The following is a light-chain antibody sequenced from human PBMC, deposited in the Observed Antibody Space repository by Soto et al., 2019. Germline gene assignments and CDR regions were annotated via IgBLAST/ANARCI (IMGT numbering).Light chain of an antibody. CDR1: QSVSSIY. CDR2: GAS. J-gene: IGKJ1*01. Sequence: EIVLTQSPGTLSLSPGESATLSCRASQSVSSIYLDWYQQKPGQAPRLLIYGASSRTTGIPDRFIGSGSGTDFTLTISRREPEDFAVYYCQRYGSTRWTFGQGTKVEI. V-gene: IGKV3-20*01. CDR3: QRYGSTRWT.